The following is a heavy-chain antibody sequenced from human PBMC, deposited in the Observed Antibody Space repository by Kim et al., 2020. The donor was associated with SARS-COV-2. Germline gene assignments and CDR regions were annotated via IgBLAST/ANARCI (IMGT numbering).Heavy chain of an antibody. CDR1: GGSISGGGYS. D-gene: IGHD3-10*01. Sequence: SETLSLTCAVSGGSISGGGYSWSWIRQPPGKGLEWIGYIYHSGSLYYNPSLKSRTTIEVDRSKSQFSLRLTSVTAADTAVYYCARICTRRLSSGTFSCDAFDIWGQGTMVTVSS. V-gene: IGHV4-30-2*01. CDR2: IYHSGSL. J-gene: IGHJ3*02. CDR3: ARICTRRLSSGTFSCDAFDI.